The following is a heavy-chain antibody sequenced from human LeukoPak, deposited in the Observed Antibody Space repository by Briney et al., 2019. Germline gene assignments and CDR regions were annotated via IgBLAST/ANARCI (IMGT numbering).Heavy chain of an antibody. Sequence: SETLSLTCAVYGGSFSGYYWSWIRQPPGKGLEWIGEINHSGSTNYNPSLKSRVTISVDRSKNQFSLKLSSMTAADTAVYYCASSSSWPYYGMDVWGQGTTVTVSS. CDR3: ASSSSWPYYGMDV. J-gene: IGHJ6*02. D-gene: IGHD6-13*01. CDR2: INHSGST. CDR1: GGSFSGYY. V-gene: IGHV4-34*01.